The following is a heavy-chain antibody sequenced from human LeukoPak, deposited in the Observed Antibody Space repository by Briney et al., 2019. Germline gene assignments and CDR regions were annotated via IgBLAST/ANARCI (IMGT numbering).Heavy chain of an antibody. V-gene: IGHV3-74*01. J-gene: IGHJ4*02. CDR3: VRDGDDYNFDY. CDR2: VKGDGSFT. CDR1: GFTFRNYW. D-gene: IGHD5-24*01. Sequence: LGGSLRLSCAASGFTFRNYWMHWVRQAPGKGLVWVSRVKGDGSFTDYADSVKGRFTISRDNAKNTLYLQMYSLRAEDTAAYYCVRDGDDYNFDYWGQGSLVTVS.